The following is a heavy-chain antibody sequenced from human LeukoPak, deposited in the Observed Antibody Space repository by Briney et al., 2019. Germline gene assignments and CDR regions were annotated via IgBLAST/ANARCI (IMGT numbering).Heavy chain of an antibody. V-gene: IGHV3-7*01. CDR3: ARSESTMTTWSMDY. CDR2: IKQEGSER. Sequence: PGGSLGLSCATSGFPFSRYWMTWVRQAPGKGLEWVAYIKQEGSERYYVDSVEGRFTISRDNARNSVYLQMNSLRAEDTATYYCARSESTMTTWSMDYWGQGILVTVSS. CDR1: GFPFSRYW. D-gene: IGHD5-24*01. J-gene: IGHJ4*02.